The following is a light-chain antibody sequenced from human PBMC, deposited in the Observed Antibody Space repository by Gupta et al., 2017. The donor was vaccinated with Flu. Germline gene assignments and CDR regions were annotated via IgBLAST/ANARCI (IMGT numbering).Light chain of an antibody. CDR2: LGS. Sequence: VTPGEPASISCRSSQSLLHSNGYSPLNWYLQKPGQSPQLLIYLGSIRASGVPDRFSGSGSGTDFTLKIMRVEAEDIGVYYCSEGSQTALTFGGGTRVEIK. V-gene: IGKV2-28*01. CDR1: QSLLHSNGYSP. J-gene: IGKJ4*01. CDR3: SEGSQTALT.